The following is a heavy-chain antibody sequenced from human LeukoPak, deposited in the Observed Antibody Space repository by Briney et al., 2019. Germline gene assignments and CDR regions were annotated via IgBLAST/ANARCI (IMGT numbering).Heavy chain of an antibody. CDR1: GNYW. V-gene: IGHV3-74*01. J-gene: IGHJ4*02. CDR2: VNSDGSWT. D-gene: IGHD2-2*01. Sequence: GGSLKLSCAASGNYWMHWVRQAPGKGLVWVSHVNSDGSWTSHADSVKGRFTISKDNAKNTVYLQMNNLRTEDTAVYYCVSFYETNWGRGTLVTVSS. CDR3: VSFYETN.